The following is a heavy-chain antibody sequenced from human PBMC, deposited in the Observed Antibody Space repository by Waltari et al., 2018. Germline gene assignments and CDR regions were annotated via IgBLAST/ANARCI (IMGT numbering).Heavy chain of an antibody. CDR1: GYTFTSHS. J-gene: IGHJ4*02. CDR3: ARDYCSGDGCSLDC. D-gene: IGHD2-15*01. Sequence: QVQLVQSGNEVMKPGASVKVSCKASGYTFTSHSITWVRQAPGQGPEWLGWINRNNGNTKFAQKFQGRVSLTTDTSTSTAYMDLRGLTSDDTAVYYCARDYCSGDGCSLDCWGQGTLVTVSS. CDR2: INRNNGNT. V-gene: IGHV1-18*04.